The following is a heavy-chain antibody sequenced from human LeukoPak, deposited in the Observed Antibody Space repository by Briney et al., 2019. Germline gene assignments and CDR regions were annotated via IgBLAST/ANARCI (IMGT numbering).Heavy chain of an antibody. V-gene: IGHV1-69*13. Sequence: SVKVSCKASGGTFSSYAISWVRQAPGQGLEWMGGIIPIFGTANYAQRFQGRVTITADESTSTAYMELSSLRSEDTAVYYCARGATVDTAMVTKYYYYGMDVWGQGTTVTVSS. D-gene: IGHD5-18*01. J-gene: IGHJ6*02. CDR2: IIPIFGTA. CDR1: GGTFSSYA. CDR3: ARGATVDTAMVTKYYYYGMDV.